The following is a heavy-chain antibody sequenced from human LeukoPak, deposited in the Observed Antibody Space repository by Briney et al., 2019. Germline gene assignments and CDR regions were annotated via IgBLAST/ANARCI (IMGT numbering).Heavy chain of an antibody. V-gene: IGHV1-8*01. CDR3: ATAYTYDFWSGYHHIDY. CDR1: GYTFTSYD. J-gene: IGHJ4*02. D-gene: IGHD3-3*01. CDR2: MNPNSGNT. Sequence: ASVKVSCKASGYTFTSYDINWLRQATGQGLEWMGRMNPNSGNTGYAQKFQGRVTMTRDTSISTAYMELSRLRSDDTAVYYCATAYTYDFWSGYHHIDYWGQGTLVTVSS.